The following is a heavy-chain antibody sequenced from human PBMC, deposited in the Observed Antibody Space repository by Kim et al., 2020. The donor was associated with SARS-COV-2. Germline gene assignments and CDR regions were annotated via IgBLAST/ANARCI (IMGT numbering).Heavy chain of an antibody. CDR2: IYYTGST. CDR3: ARVASPGYDAFNV. V-gene: IGHV4-39*01. CDR1: GGSIMTTAHY. D-gene: IGHD5-12*01. J-gene: IGHJ3*01. Sequence: SETLSLTCTVSGGSIMTTAHYWGWIRQPPGQGLEWIGSIYYTGSTYYNPSLNSGVTISIDTSNNQFSLKSTSVTSANTAVYYCARVASPGYDAFNVWGQG.